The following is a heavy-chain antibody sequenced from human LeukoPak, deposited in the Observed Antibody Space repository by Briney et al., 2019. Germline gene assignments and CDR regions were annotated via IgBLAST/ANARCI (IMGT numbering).Heavy chain of an antibody. J-gene: IGHJ4*02. D-gene: IGHD5-24*01. CDR3: ARSYRDGYIMPY. Sequence: ASVKVSCKASGGTFSSYAISWVRQAPGQGLEWMGRIIPILGIANYAQKFQGRVTITADKSTSTAYMELSSLSSGDTAVYYCARSYRDGYIMPYWGQGTLVTVSS. V-gene: IGHV1-69*04. CDR1: GGTFSSYA. CDR2: IIPILGIA.